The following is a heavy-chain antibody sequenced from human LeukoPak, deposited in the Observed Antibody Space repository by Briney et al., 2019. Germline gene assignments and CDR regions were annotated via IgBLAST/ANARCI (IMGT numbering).Heavy chain of an antibody. V-gene: IGHV1-8*02. CDR1: GYTFTSYD. CDR2: MNPNSGNT. Sequence: GASVKVSCKASGYTFTSYDINWVRQAPGQGLEWMGWMNPNSGNTGYAQKFQGRVTMTRDTSISTAYMELSRLRSDDTAVYYCAREGGDSGYAYEDYWGQGTLVTVSS. J-gene: IGHJ4*02. CDR3: AREGGDSGYAYEDY. D-gene: IGHD5-12*01.